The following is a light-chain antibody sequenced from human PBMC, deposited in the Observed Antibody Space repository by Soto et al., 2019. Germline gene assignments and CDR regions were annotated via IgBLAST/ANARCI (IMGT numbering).Light chain of an antibody. CDR1: SSDVGGYNY. CDR2: DVN. CDR3: SSYTSSITYV. V-gene: IGLV2-14*01. J-gene: IGLJ1*01. Sequence: SALTQPASLSGSPGQSITISCTGASSDVGGYNYVSWYQQRPDEAPKLMIYDVNNRPSGVSNRFSGSKSGNTASLTISGLQAEDEADYYCSSYTSSITYVFGTGTKVTVL.